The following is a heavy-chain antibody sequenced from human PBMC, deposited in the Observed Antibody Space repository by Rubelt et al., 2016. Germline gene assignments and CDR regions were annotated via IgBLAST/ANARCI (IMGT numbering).Heavy chain of an antibody. CDR3: TRPLSYTGAWCDVYCGMDV. V-gene: IGHV4-31*03. CDR2: IYYSGST. D-gene: IGHD2-2*02. CDR1: GGSISSGDYY. J-gene: IGHJ6*02. Sequence: QVQLQESGPGLVKPSQTLSLTCTVSGGSISSGDYYWSWIRQHPGKGREWMGYIYYSGSTYYNPSLKSRVDMSVDRTKNQFSLGLNPVTAADPALVYCTRPLSYTGAWCDVYCGMDVWGQGTTVIVSS.